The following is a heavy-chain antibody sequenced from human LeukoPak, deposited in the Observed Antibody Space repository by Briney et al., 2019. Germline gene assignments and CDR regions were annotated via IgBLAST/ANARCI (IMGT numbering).Heavy chain of an antibody. J-gene: IGHJ5*02. D-gene: IGHD1-1*01. Sequence: SQTLSLTCAISGDSVSSNSATWNWIRQSPSRGFEWLGRTYYRSKYYNEYAVSVNSRITINPDTSKNQFYLQLNSVTPEDTAVYYCARGYERRFDPWGQGTLVTVSS. V-gene: IGHV6-1*01. CDR1: GDSVSSNSAT. CDR2: TYYRSKYYN. CDR3: ARGYERRFDP.